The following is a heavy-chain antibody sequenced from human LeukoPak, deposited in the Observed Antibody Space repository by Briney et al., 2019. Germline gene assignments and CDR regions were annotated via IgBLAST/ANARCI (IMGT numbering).Heavy chain of an antibody. D-gene: IGHD3-10*01. V-gene: IGHV3-23*01. CDR3: AKSAIAYYYGSGSRGDAFDI. J-gene: IGHJ3*02. Sequence: GGSLRLSCAASGFTFSSHAMSWVRQAPGKGLEWVSAISGSGGSTYYADSVKGRFTISRDNSKNTLYLQMNSLRAEDTAVYYCAKSAIAYYYGSGSRGDAFDIWGQGTMVTVSS. CDR1: GFTFSSHA. CDR2: ISGSGGST.